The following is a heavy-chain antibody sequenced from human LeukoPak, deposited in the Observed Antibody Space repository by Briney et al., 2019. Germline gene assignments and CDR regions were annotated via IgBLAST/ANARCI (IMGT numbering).Heavy chain of an antibody. CDR1: GFTFSSYS. J-gene: IGHJ4*02. V-gene: IGHV3-21*01. Sequence: PGGSLRFSCAASGFTFSSYSMNWVRQAPGKGLEWVSSISSSSSYIYYADSVKGRFTISRDNAKNSLYLQMNSLRAEDTAVYYRALSPVRDSGYFDYWGQGTMVTVSS. D-gene: IGHD2/OR15-2a*01. CDR2: ISSSSSYI. CDR3: ALSPVRDSGYFDY.